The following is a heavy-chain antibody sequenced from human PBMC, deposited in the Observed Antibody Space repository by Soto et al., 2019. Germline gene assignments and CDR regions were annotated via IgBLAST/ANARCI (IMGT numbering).Heavy chain of an antibody. CDR1: GDTFSSYA. V-gene: IGHV1-69*13. D-gene: IGHD3-10*02. J-gene: IGHJ6*02. CDR2: IIPTFGRT. Sequence: SVKVSCKASGDTFSSYAISWVRQAPGKGLEWVGKIIPTFGRTNYAQKFQGRLTISADDSTSTAYMELSSLLSEDTAVYYCARDPLSSFAMDVWGQGTTVTVSS. CDR3: ARDPLSSFAMDV.